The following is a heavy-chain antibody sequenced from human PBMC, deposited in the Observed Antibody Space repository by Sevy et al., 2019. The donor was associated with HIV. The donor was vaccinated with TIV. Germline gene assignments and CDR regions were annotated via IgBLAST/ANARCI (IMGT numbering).Heavy chain of an antibody. V-gene: IGHV3-23*01. CDR2: ISGSGGNT. CDR1: GFTFSSYA. D-gene: IGHD3-3*01. Sequence: GGSLRLSCAVSGFTFSSYAMSWVRQAPGKGLEWVSGISGSGGNTYYADSVKGRFTISRDNSKNPLYLQMNSLRAEDTAVYYCAKDLRAEWLSFPFDYWGQGTLVTVSS. J-gene: IGHJ4*02. CDR3: AKDLRAEWLSFPFDY.